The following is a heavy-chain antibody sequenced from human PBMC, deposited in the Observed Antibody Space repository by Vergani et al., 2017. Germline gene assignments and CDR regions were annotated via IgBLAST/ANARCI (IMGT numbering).Heavy chain of an antibody. D-gene: IGHD1-26*01. Sequence: QVQLVESGGGVVQPGRSLRLSCAASVFTFSTYGMHWVRQAPGKGLEWVAVIWYDGSNKYYADSVKGQLTISRDNSKNTLYLEMHSLRAEDTAVYYCARDRGGSYSGLDYWGQGILVTVSS. V-gene: IGHV3-33*01. CDR3: ARDRGGSYSGLDY. CDR1: VFTFSTYG. CDR2: IWYDGSNK. J-gene: IGHJ4*02.